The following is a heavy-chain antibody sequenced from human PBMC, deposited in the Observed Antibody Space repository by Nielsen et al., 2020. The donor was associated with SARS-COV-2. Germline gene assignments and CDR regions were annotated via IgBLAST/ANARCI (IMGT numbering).Heavy chain of an antibody. CDR2: IYYNGNT. D-gene: IGHD6-13*01. V-gene: IGHV4-30-4*08. J-gene: IGHJ4*02. Sequence: SETLSLTCTVSGVSTSNGDYFWTWIRQPPGKGLEWIGHIYYNGNTWYNSSLRSRATISLDRSRNQFTLGLTSMTAADTAMYYCTRVMGGSSWYTAHLFDNWGQGSLVTVSS. CDR1: GVSTSNGDYF. CDR3: TRVMGGSSWYTAHLFDN.